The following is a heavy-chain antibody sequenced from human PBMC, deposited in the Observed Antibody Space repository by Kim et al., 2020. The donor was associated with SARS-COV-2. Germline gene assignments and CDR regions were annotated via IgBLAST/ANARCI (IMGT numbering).Heavy chain of an antibody. CDR3: ATSDPVGAHNYQDYYYYGMDV. V-gene: IGHV1-24*01. CDR1: GFTLSDLS. CDR2: SDPEDSET. Sequence: ASVKVSCKVSGFTLSDLSMHWVRQAPGKGLEWVGSSDPEDSETIYEQTLQDRVTMTEDTSTDTAHLELRSLKSEDTAVYYCATSDPVGAHNYQDYYYYGMDVWGQGTTVTVSS. D-gene: IGHD1-26*01. J-gene: IGHJ6*02.